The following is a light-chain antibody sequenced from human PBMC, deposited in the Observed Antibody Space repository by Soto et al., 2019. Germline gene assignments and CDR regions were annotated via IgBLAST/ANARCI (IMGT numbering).Light chain of an antibody. V-gene: IGLV2-23*01. J-gene: IGLJ2*01. Sequence: QSALTQAASVSGSPGQSITISCTGTSSDVGSYNLVSWYQQHPGKAPKLMIYEGSERPSGVSNRFSGSKSGNTASLTISGLQAEDEADYFCCSYAGGTTLVFGGGTKVTVL. CDR3: CSYAGGTTLV. CDR1: SSDVGSYNL. CDR2: EGS.